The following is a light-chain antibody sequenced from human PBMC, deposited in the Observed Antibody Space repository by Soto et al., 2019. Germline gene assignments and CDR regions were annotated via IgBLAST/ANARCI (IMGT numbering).Light chain of an antibody. CDR2: LAS. Sequence: ETVMTQSPLFLPVTPGEPASISCRSSQSLMFSVGRNYLDWFLQKPGQSPQLLIYLASKRASGVPDRFSGSGSGTHFTLNISRVEAEDVGIYFCMQRLRSPPTFGQGTKVEIK. CDR1: QSLMFSVGRNY. V-gene: IGKV2-28*01. CDR3: MQRLRSPPT. J-gene: IGKJ1*01.